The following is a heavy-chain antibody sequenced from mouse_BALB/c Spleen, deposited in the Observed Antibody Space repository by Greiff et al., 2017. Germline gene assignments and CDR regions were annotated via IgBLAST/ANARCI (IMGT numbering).Heavy chain of an antibody. J-gene: IGHJ4*01. Sequence: EVQLQQSGPELVKPGASVKMSCKASGYTFTSYVMHWVKQKPGQGLEWIGYINPYNDGTKYNEKFKGKATLTSDKSSSTAYMELSSLTSEDSAVYYCARDGSREFMDYWGQGTSVTVSS. CDR1: GYTFTSYV. CDR3: ARDGSREFMDY. V-gene: IGHV1-14*01. CDR2: INPYNDGT. D-gene: IGHD1-1*01.